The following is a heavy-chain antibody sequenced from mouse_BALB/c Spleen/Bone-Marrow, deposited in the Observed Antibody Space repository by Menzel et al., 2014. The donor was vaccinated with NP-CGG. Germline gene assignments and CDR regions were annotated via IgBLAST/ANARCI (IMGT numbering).Heavy chain of an antibody. V-gene: IGHV6-6*02. Sequence: EVQLQQSGGGLVQPGGSMKFSCVATGVTFSNYWMNWVRQSPERGLEWVAEIRLKFNNYETHYAESVKGRFTISRDDSKSRVYLQMNSLRAEDTGIYYCMYGNPFAYWGQGPLVTVSA. J-gene: IGHJ3*01. D-gene: IGHD2-10*02. CDR2: IRLKFNNYET. CDR3: MYGNPFAY. CDR1: GVTFSNYW.